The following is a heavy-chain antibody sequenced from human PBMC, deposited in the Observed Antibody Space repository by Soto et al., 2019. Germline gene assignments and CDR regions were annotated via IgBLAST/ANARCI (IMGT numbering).Heavy chain of an antibody. CDR3: ARDFGLANQAVDGMDV. CDR1: GYTFTSYG. CDR2: ISAYNGNT. Sequence: GSVKVSCKASGYTFTSYGISWVRQAPGQGLEWMGWISAYNGNTNYAQKLQGRVTMTTDTSTSTAYMELRSLRSDDTAVYYCARDFGLANQAVDGMDVWGQGTTVTVSS. D-gene: IGHD3-3*01. V-gene: IGHV1-18*01. J-gene: IGHJ6*02.